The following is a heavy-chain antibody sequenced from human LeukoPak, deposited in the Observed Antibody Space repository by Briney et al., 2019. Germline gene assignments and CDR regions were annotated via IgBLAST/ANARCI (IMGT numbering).Heavy chain of an antibody. V-gene: IGHV4-34*01. CDR2: ISHSGST. CDR3: ARESSGIH. J-gene: IGHJ4*02. CDR1: GGSFSGYY. D-gene: IGHD3-22*01. Sequence: SETLSLTCAVYGGSFSGYYWSWIRQPPGKGLEWIGEISHSGSTNYNPSLKSRVTISVDTSKNQFSLKLSSVTAADTAVYYCARESSGIHWGQGTLVTVSS.